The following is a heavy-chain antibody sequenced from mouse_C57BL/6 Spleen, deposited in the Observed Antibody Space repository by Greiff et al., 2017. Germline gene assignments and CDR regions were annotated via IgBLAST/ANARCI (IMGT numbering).Heavy chain of an antibody. J-gene: IGHJ1*03. CDR2: IHPNSGST. D-gene: IGHD2-2*01. CDR3: AREGYDSYFDV. CDR1: GYTFTSYW. Sequence: QVQLKQPGAELVKPGASVKLSCKASGYTFTSYWMHWVKQRPGQGLEWIGMIHPNSGSTNYNEKFKSKATLTVDKSSSTAYMQLSSLTSEDSAVYSCAREGYDSYFDVWGTGTTVTVSS. V-gene: IGHV1-64*01.